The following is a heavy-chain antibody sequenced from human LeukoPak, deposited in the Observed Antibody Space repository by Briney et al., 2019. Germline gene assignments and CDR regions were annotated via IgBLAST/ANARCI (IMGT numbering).Heavy chain of an antibody. Sequence: PSEILSLTCAVYGGSFSGYYWSWIRQPPGKGLEWIGEINHSGSTNYNPSLKSRVTISVDTSKNQFSLKLSSVTAADTAVYYCARDDSSGSLDAFDIWGQGTMVTVSS. CDR1: GGSFSGYY. CDR2: INHSGST. V-gene: IGHV4-34*01. J-gene: IGHJ3*02. CDR3: ARDDSSGSLDAFDI. D-gene: IGHD3-22*01.